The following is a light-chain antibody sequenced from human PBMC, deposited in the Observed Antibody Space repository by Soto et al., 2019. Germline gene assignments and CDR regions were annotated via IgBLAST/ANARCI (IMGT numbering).Light chain of an antibody. J-gene: IGKJ1*01. V-gene: IGKV3D-15*01. CDR2: GPS. Sequence: EIVMTQSPATLSVSPGERATLSCRASQSVSINLAWYQHKPGQAPRLLIYGPSTRATGIPARFSGSGSGTEFTLTISSLQSEDFAVYYCQQYNTWPRAFGQGTKVEIK. CDR1: QSVSIN. CDR3: QQYNTWPRA.